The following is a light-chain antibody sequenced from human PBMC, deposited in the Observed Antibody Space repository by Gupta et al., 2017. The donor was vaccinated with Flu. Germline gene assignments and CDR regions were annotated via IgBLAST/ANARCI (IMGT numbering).Light chain of an antibody. J-gene: IGKJ3*01. Sequence: TVLTQSPGTLPLAPGERATLSCRASQSVSSSYLAWYQQKPGQAPRLLIYGASSRATGIPDRFSGSGSGTDFTLTISRLEPEDFAVYYCQQYGSSPAFGPGTKVDIK. CDR1: QSVSSSY. CDR3: QQYGSSPA. CDR2: GAS. V-gene: IGKV3-20*01.